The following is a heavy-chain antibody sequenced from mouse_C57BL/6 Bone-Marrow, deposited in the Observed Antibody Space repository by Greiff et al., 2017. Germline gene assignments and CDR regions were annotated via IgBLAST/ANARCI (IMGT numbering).Heavy chain of an antibody. CDR3: AREDFNYCGSSPAWFAY. CDR2: IDPSDSYT. D-gene: IGHD1-1*01. J-gene: IGHJ3*01. Sequence: QVQLQQPGAELVMPGASVKLSCKASGYTFTSYWMHWVKQRPGQGLEWIGEIDPSDSYTNYNQKFKGKSTLTVDKSSSTAYMQLSSLTSEDSAVYYCAREDFNYCGSSPAWFAYWGQGTLVTVSA. V-gene: IGHV1-69*01. CDR1: GYTFTSYW.